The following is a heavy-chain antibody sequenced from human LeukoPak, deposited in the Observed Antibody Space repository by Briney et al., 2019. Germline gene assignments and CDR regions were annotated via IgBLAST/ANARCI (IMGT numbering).Heavy chain of an antibody. CDR2: ISAYNGNT. J-gene: IGHJ3*02. CDR3: ASGGPGRSGYLEAFDI. CDR1: GYTFTSYG. Sequence: ASVKVSCKASGYTFTSYGINWGRRSPGQGLEWMGWISAYNGNTNYAQKFQGRVTMTTDTSTSTAYMELRSLRSDDTAVYYCASGGPGRSGYLEAFDIWGQGTMVTVSS. V-gene: IGHV1-18*01. D-gene: IGHD3-22*01.